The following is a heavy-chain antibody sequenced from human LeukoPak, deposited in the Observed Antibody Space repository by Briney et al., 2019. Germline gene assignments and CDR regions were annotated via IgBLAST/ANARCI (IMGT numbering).Heavy chain of an antibody. D-gene: IGHD4-17*01. CDR3: AKDLLGDDYGDRGVY. CDR1: GFTFSSYG. CDR2: ISYDGSNK. V-gene: IGHV3-30*18. Sequence: PGRSLRLSCAASGFTFSSYGMHWVRQAPGKGLEWVAVISYDGSNKYYADSVKGRFTISRDNSKNTLYLQMNSLRAEDTAVYYCAKDLLGDDYGDRGVYWGQGTLVTVSS. J-gene: IGHJ4*02.